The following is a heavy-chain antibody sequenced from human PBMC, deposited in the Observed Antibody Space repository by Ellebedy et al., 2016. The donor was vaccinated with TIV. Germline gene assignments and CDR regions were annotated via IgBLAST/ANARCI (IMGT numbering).Heavy chain of an antibody. CDR3: ARGLPYGDYLPYFDY. J-gene: IGHJ4*02. CDR1: GGSISSGGYY. V-gene: IGHV4-39*07. Sequence: SETLSLXXTVSGGSISSGGYYWSWIRQPPGKGLEWIGEINHSGSTNYNPSLKSRVTISVDTSKNQFSLKLSSVTAADTAVYYCARGLPYGDYLPYFDYWGQGTLVTVSS. D-gene: IGHD4-17*01. CDR2: INHSGST.